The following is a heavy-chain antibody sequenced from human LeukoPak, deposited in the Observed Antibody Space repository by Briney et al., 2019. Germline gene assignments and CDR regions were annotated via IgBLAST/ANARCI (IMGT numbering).Heavy chain of an antibody. Sequence: GGSLRLSCAASGFSFSTYSMNWVRQAPGKGLEWVSYISSSSSTIYYADPVKGRFTISRDNAKNSLYLQMNSLRAEDTAMYYCAIPNDYWGQGTLVTVSS. CDR2: ISSSSSTI. J-gene: IGHJ4*02. CDR1: GFSFSTYS. CDR3: AIPNDY. V-gene: IGHV3-48*01.